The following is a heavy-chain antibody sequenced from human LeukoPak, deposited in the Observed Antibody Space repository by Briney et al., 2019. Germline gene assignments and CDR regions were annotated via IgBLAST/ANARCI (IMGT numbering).Heavy chain of an antibody. V-gene: IGHV3-72*01. CDR2: TKNKAESHIT. Sequence: AGGSLRLSCAASGFTFSNHYMDWVRQAPGKGLEWVSRTKNKAESHITDYAASVKGRFFSSRDDSKNSLYLQMNSLQTDDTGIYYCARDTAAALDYWGQGILVTVSS. D-gene: IGHD6-13*01. CDR1: GFTFSNHY. J-gene: IGHJ4*02. CDR3: ARDTAAALDY.